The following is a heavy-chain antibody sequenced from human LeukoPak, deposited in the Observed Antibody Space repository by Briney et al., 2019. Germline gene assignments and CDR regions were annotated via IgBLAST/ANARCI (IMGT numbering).Heavy chain of an antibody. Sequence: KPGGSLRLSCAASGFTFSSYSMNWVRQAPGKGLEWVSSISSSSSYIYYADSVKGRFTISRDNAKNSLYLQMNSLRAEDTAVYYCARAWRGRPGFDYWGQGTLVTVSS. CDR1: GFTFSSYS. D-gene: IGHD3-10*01. J-gene: IGHJ4*02. V-gene: IGHV3-21*01. CDR2: ISSSSSYI. CDR3: ARAWRGRPGFDY.